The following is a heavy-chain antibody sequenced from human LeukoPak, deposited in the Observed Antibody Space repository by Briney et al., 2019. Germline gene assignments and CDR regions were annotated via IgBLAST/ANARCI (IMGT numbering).Heavy chain of an antibody. D-gene: IGHD2-8*01. J-gene: IGHJ4*02. Sequence: ASVKVSCKASGYTFTSYGISWVRQAPGQGLEWMGWISAYNGNTNYAQKLQGRVTMTTDTSTSTAYMELRSLRSDDTAVYYCARAGYCTNGVCYKVGYDYWGQGTLVTVSS. CDR3: ARAGYCTNGVCYKVGYDY. CDR1: GYTFTSYG. CDR2: ISAYNGNT. V-gene: IGHV1-18*01.